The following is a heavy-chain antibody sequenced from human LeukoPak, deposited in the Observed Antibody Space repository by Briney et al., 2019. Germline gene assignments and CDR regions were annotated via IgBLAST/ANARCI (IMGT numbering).Heavy chain of an antibody. CDR3: ARGGYSSGWYASLFDY. J-gene: IGHJ4*02. CDR1: GRSISSYY. D-gene: IGHD6-19*01. CDR2: IYYSGST. V-gene: IGHV4-59*12. Sequence: SETLSLTCTVSGRSISSYYWSWIRQPPRKGLEWIGYIYYSGSTNCNPSLKSRVTISVDTSKNQFSLKLSSVTAADTAVYYCARGGYSSGWYASLFDYWGQGTLVTVSS.